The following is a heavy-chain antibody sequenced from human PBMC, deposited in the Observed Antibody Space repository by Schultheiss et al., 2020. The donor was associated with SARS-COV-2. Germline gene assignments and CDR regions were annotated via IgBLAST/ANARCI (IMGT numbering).Heavy chain of an antibody. CDR3: ARDQHYRLVFGDAFDI. CDR1: GFTFSSYA. CDR2: ISYDGSNK. D-gene: IGHD3-16*01. Sequence: GGSLRLSCAASGFTFSSYAMHWVRQAPGKGLEWVAVISYDGSNKYYADSVKGRFTISRDNSKNTLYLQMNSLRDEDTAVYYCARDQHYRLVFGDAFDIWGQGTMVTVSS. V-gene: IGHV3-30*01. J-gene: IGHJ3*02.